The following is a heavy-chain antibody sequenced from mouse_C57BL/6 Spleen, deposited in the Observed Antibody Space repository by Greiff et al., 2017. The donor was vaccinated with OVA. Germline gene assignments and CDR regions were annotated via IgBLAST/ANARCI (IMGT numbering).Heavy chain of an antibody. Sequence: EVQLQQSGPELVKPGASVKISCKASGYTFTDYYMNWVKQSHGKSLEWIGDINPNNGGTSYNQKFKGKATLTVDKSSSTAYMELRSLTSEDSAVYCCLCMYGNSFSYWGQGTTLTVSS. CDR1: GYTFTDYY. V-gene: IGHV1-26*01. CDR3: LCMYGNSFSY. D-gene: IGHD2-10*02. J-gene: IGHJ2*01. CDR2: INPNNGGT.